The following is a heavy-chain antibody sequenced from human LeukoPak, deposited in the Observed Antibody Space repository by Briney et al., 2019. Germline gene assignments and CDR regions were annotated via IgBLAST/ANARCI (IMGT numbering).Heavy chain of an antibody. D-gene: IGHD1-14*01. CDR3: ARSGATGWFDP. V-gene: IGHV4-59*01. CDR2: IYYSGST. J-gene: IGHJ5*02. CDR1: GGSISSYY. Sequence: SETLSLTCTVSGGSISSYYWSWIQQPPGKGLEWIGYIYYSGSTNYNPSLKSRVTISVDTSKNQFSLKLSSVTAADTAVYYCARSGATGWFDPWGQGTLVTVSS.